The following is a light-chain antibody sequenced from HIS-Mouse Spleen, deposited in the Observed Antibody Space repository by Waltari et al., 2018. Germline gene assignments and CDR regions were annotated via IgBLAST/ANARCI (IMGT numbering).Light chain of an antibody. CDR1: KLGDKY. Sequence: SYELTQPPSVSVSPGQTASIPCSGDKLGDKYACWYHQQPGHSPVLFLYQDSKRPSGIPERFSGSNSGNTATLTISGTQAMDEADYYCQAWDSSYSVFGGGTKLTVL. CDR3: QAWDSSYSV. CDR2: QDS. J-gene: IGLJ2*01. V-gene: IGLV3-1*01.